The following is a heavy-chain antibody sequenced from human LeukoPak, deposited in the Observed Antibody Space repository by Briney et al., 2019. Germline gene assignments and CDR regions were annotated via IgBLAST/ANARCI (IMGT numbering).Heavy chain of an antibody. J-gene: IGHJ4*02. V-gene: IGHV3-7*01. CDR3: ARDHGTSGWYGHYFDY. CDR1: GFMFSSNW. D-gene: IGHD6-19*01. Sequence: PGGSLRLSCAASGFMFSSNWMSWVRLAPGKGLEWVANIKQDGSDKYYVDSVKGRFTISRDNANNSLYLQMNSPRAEDTAVYYCARDHGTSGWYGHYFDYWGQGILVTVSS. CDR2: IKQDGSDK.